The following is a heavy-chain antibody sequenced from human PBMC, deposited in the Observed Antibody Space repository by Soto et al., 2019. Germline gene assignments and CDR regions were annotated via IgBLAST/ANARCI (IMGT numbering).Heavy chain of an antibody. Sequence: SETLSLTCTVSGGFISSGGYYWSWIRQHPGKGLEWIGYIYYSGSTYYNTSLKSRVTISVDTSKNHFSLKLSSVTAADTAVYYCASLKLGYFDYWGQGTLVTVSS. CDR1: GGFISSGGYY. CDR3: ASLKLGYFDY. D-gene: IGHD7-27*01. J-gene: IGHJ4*02. CDR2: IYYSGST. V-gene: IGHV4-31*03.